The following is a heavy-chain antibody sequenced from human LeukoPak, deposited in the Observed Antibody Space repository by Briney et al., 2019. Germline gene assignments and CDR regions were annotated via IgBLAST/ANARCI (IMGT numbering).Heavy chain of an antibody. CDR2: ISRSGSTK. CDR3: ARELDGFAVLDY. CDR1: GFTFSDYN. V-gene: IGHV3-11*01. J-gene: IGHJ4*02. D-gene: IGHD5-24*01. Sequence: PGGSLRLSCAASGFTFSDYNMRWIRQAPGKGLEWVSSISRSGSTKYYADSVKGRFTISRDNAKNSLFLQMNSLRAEDTAVYYCARELDGFAVLDYWGQGTLVTVSS.